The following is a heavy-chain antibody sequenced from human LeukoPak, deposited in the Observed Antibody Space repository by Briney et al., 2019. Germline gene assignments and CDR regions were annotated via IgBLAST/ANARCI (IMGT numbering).Heavy chain of an antibody. CDR1: GFTFSSYW. Sequence: PGGSLRLSCAASGFTFSSYWMSWVRQAPGKGLEWVANIKQDGSEKYYVDSVKGRFTISRDNAKNSLYLQMNSLRAEDTAVYYCAREIVVVVAATRPYYYYGMDVWGQGTTVTVSS. J-gene: IGHJ6*02. V-gene: IGHV3-7*01. CDR2: IKQDGSEK. CDR3: AREIVVVVAATRPYYYYGMDV. D-gene: IGHD2-15*01.